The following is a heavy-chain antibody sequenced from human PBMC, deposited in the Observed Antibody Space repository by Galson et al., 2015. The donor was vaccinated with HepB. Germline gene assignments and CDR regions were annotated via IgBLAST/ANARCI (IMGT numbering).Heavy chain of an antibody. D-gene: IGHD6-13*01. J-gene: IGHJ6*02. Sequence: SLRLSCAASGFTFSSNWMHWVRQAPGKGLVWVSRINSDGSSTSYADSVKGRFTISRENAKNTLYLQMNSLRAEDTAVYYCARGYSKYYYYGMDVWGQGTTVTVSS. V-gene: IGHV3-74*01. CDR3: ARGYSKYYYYGMDV. CDR2: INSDGSST. CDR1: GFTFSSNW.